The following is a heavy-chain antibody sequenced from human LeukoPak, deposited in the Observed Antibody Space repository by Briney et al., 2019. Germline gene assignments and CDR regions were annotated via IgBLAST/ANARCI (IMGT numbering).Heavy chain of an antibody. V-gene: IGHV1-2*02. CDR2: INPNSGGT. D-gene: IGHD4-17*01. Sequence: GASVKVSCKASGYTFTGYYMHWVRQAPGQGLEWMGWINPNSGGTNYAQKFQGRVTMTRDTSISTAYMELSRLRSDDTAVYYCARTRYGDYSRAFDYWGQGTLVTVSS. CDR1: GYTFTGYY. J-gene: IGHJ4*02. CDR3: ARTRYGDYSRAFDY.